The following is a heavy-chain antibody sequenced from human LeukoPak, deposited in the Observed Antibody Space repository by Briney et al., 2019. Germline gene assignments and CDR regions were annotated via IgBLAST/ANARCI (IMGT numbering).Heavy chain of an antibody. V-gene: IGHV3-23*01. CDR1: GFTFSTYA. D-gene: IGHD5-12*01. CDR2: ISDSGGST. J-gene: IGHJ3*02. CDR3: ARLYSGYDYSAFDI. Sequence: GGSLRLSCAGSGFTFSTYAMIWVRQAPGKGLEWVSAISDSGGSTYYADSVKGRFTISRDNSKNTLYLQMHSLRAEDTAVYYCARLYSGYDYSAFDIWGQGTMVTVSS.